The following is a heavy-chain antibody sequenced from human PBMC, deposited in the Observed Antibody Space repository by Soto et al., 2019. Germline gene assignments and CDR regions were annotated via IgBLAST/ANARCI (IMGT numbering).Heavy chain of an antibody. CDR3: ARDAAPGYFDY. D-gene: IGHD6-25*01. Sequence: GGSLRLSCVASGFRFSSYWMHWVRQTPGKGLMWVSRINNDGSGTADADSVRGRFTISRDNAKNTLYLQLNSLRAEDTAVYYCARDAAPGYFDYWGQGTPVTVSS. CDR2: INNDGSGT. V-gene: IGHV3-74*01. CDR1: GFRFSSYW. J-gene: IGHJ4*02.